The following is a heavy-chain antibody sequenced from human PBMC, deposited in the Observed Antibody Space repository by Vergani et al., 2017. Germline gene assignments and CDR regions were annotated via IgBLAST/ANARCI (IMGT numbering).Heavy chain of an antibody. D-gene: IGHD2-8*01. CDR1: GYTFTSYA. J-gene: IGHJ5*02. Sequence: QVQLVQSGAEVKKPGASVKVSCKASGYTFTSYAMHWVRQAPGQRLEWMGWINAGNGNTKYSQKFQGRVTITRDTSASTAYMELSSLRSEDTAVYYCARDGLMIYAMGPINWFDPWGQGTLVTVSS. CDR2: INAGNGNT. CDR3: ARDGLMIYAMGPINWFDP. V-gene: IGHV1-3*01.